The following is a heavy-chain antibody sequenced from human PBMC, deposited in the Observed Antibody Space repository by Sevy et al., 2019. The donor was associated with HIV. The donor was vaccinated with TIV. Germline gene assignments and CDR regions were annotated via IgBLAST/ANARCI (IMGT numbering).Heavy chain of an antibody. V-gene: IGHV3-7*01. CDR1: GFTFSDYW. CDR2: IKQDGNEK. D-gene: IGHD6-19*01. J-gene: IGHJ6*02. CDR3: AREAVAGRSGPWKADYYYAGMDV. Sequence: GGSLRLSCVASGFTFSDYWMTWVRQAPGKGLEWVANIKQDGNEKYYMDSAKGPFTISRDNAKNSVYLQVNSLRAEDTAVYYCAREAVAGRSGPWKADYYYAGMDVWGQGTTVTVSS.